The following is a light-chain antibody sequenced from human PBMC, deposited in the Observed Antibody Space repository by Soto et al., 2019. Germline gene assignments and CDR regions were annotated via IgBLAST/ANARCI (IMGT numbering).Light chain of an antibody. CDR3: QQYHSDPIT. V-gene: IGKV4-1*01. J-gene: IGKJ5*01. CDR2: WAS. Sequence: VMTQSPDSLAVSLGERATINCKASQSVLSNSNNMNYLAWFQQKSGQPPKLLIYWASTRRSGVPDRFSGSGSATDFTLTISSLQAEDVAVYYCQQYHSDPITFGQGTRLEIK. CDR1: QSVLSNSNNMNY.